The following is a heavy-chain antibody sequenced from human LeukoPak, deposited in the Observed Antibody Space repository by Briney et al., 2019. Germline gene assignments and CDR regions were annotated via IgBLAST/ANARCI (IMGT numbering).Heavy chain of an antibody. J-gene: IGHJ4*02. CDR2: IYHSGTT. CDR3: ARTRFRWHAGTYRYYFDS. Sequence: SETLSLTCTVSGGSISSSSYYWGWIRQPPGKGLEWIGYIYHSGTTYYNPSLKSRVTMSVDTSKNQFSLKLTSVTAADTALYYCARTRFRWHAGTYRYYFDSWGQGTLVTVSS. V-gene: IGHV4-39*07. D-gene: IGHD3-16*02. CDR1: GGSISSSSYY.